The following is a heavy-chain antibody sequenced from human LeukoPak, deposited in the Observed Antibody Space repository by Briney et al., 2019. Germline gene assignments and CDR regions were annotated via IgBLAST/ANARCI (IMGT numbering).Heavy chain of an antibody. V-gene: IGHV1-46*01. Sequence: ASVKVSCKASGYTFTSYYMHWVRQAPGQGLEWMGIINPSGGSTSYAQKFQGRVTMTRDMSTSTVYMELSSLRSEDTAVYYCARATPYDILTGHHLNYYYYYMDVWGKGTTATVSS. CDR2: INPSGGST. CDR3: ARATPYDILTGHHLNYYYYYMDV. D-gene: IGHD3-9*01. CDR1: GYTFTSYY. J-gene: IGHJ6*03.